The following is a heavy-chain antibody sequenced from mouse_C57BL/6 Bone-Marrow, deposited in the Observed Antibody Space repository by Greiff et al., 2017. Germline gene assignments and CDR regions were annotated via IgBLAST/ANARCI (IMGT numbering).Heavy chain of an antibody. D-gene: IGHD2-10*01. CDR3: AKGLLFLAY. CDR2: INPNNGGT. J-gene: IGHJ3*01. CDR1: GYTFTDYN. V-gene: IGHV1-22*01. Sequence: EVQLQQSGPELVKPGASVKMSCKASGYTFTDYNMHWVKQSHGKSLEWIGYINPNNGGTSYNQKFKGKATLTVNKSSSTAYMQLRSLTSEDYAVYYCAKGLLFLAYWGQGTLVTVSA.